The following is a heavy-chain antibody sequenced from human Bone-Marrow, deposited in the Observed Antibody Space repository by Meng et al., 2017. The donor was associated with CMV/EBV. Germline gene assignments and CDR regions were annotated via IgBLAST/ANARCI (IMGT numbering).Heavy chain of an antibody. CDR1: GFTFSSYA. D-gene: IGHD1-26*01. CDR3: ARGWDYWYFDL. Sequence: GESLKISCAASGFTFSSYAMHWVRQAPGRGLEYVSAIGSDGSSTSYADSVKGRFTISRDNSKNTLFLQMGSLRAEDMAVYYCARGWDYWYFDLWGRGTLVTVPQ. CDR2: IGSDGSST. J-gene: IGHJ2*01. V-gene: IGHV3-64*02.